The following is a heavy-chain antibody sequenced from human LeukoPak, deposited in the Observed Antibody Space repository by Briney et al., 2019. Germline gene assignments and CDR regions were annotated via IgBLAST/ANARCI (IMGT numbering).Heavy chain of an antibody. CDR1: GYTFTGYY. Sequence: ASVKVSCKASGYTFTGYYMHWVRQAPGQGLEWMGWINPNSGGTNYAQKFQGRVTMTRDTSISTAYMELSRLRSDDTAVYYCARDSLNYGSGSYYYYGMDVWGQGTTVTVSS. CDR2: INPNSGGT. D-gene: IGHD3-10*01. J-gene: IGHJ6*02. CDR3: ARDSLNYGSGSYYYYGMDV. V-gene: IGHV1-2*02.